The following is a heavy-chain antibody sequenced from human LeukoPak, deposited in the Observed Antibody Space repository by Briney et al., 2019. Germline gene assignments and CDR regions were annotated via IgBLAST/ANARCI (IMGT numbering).Heavy chain of an antibody. J-gene: IGHJ1*01. CDR2: ISDNGGST. D-gene: IGHD3/OR15-3a*01. CDR3: AREFGLITSH. CDR1: GFTFSSYA. V-gene: IGHV3-23*01. Sequence: GGSLRLSCAASGFTFSSYAMSWVRQAPGKGLEWVSSISDNGGSTYSADSVKGRFTISRDNSKDTLYLQMNSLRAEDTAVYYCAREFGLITSHWGQGTLVTVSS.